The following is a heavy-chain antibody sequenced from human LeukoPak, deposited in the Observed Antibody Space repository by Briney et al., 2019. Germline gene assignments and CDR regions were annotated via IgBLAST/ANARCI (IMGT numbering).Heavy chain of an antibody. V-gene: IGHV1-2*02. CDR3: ARDRRFAMIVVVRDYYYGMDV. D-gene: IGHD3-22*01. Sequence: ASVKVSCEASGYTFTAYYMHWVRQAPGQGLEWMGWINPNSGGTNYAQKLQGRVTMTTDTSTSTAYMELRSLRSDDTAVYYCARDRRFAMIVVVRDYYYGMDVWGQGTTVTVSS. CDR2: INPNSGGT. CDR1: GYTFTAYY. J-gene: IGHJ6*02.